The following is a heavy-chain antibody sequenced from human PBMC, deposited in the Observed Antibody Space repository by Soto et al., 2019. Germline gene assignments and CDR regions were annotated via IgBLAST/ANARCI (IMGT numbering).Heavy chain of an antibody. CDR1: GFTFSDYA. CDR2: ISYDGSNK. D-gene: IGHD5-12*01. V-gene: IGHV3-30-3*01. J-gene: IGHJ4*02. Sequence: SGGSLRLSCAASGFTFSDYAMHWVRQAPGKGLEWVALISYDGSNKYYAEFLKGRFTISRDNSKSTLYLQMNSLRAEDTAMYYCARDRGYSGYDAVNYWGQGTLVTVSS. CDR3: ARDRGYSGYDAVNY.